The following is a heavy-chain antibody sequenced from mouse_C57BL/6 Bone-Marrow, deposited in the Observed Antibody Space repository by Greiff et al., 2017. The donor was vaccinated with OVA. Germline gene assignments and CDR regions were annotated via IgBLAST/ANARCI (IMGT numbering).Heavy chain of an antibody. J-gene: IGHJ3*01. D-gene: IGHD2-14*01. CDR2: ISYSGST. V-gene: IGHV3-1*01. CDR3: ARRDDEGFAY. CDR1: GYSITSGYD. Sequence: VQLKESGPGMVKPSQSLSLTCTVTGYSITSGYDWHWIRHFPGNKLEWMGYISYSGSTNYNPSLKSRISITHDTSKNHFFLKLNSVTTEDTATYYCARRDDEGFAYWGQGTLVTVSA.